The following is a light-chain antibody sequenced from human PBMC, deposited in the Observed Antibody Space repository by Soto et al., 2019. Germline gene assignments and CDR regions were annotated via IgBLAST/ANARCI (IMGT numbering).Light chain of an antibody. J-gene: IGKJ1*01. Sequence: DVVLTQSPLSLPVTLGQPASISCRSSQTLVHSDGNTYFKWFHQRPGQSPRPLIYKVSHRDSGVPDRFSARGSGIDFPLKSSRVEAEDVGLYYCMQKTDWPRSFGQGTKLEI. CDR1: QTLVHSDGNTY. CDR2: KVS. CDR3: MQKTDWPRS. V-gene: IGKV2-30*02.